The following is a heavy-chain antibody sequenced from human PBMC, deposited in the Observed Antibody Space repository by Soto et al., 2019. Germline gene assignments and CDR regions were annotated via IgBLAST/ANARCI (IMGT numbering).Heavy chain of an antibody. V-gene: IGHV3-30-3*01. J-gene: IGHJ4*02. D-gene: IGHD1-26*01. CDR3: ARDPLVGAPDYFDY. CDR1: GFTFSNYP. CDR2: ISYDATTK. Sequence: QVQLVESGGGVVQPGRSLRLSCAASGFTFSNYPLHWVRQAPGKGLEWVAVISYDATTKYYADSVKGRFTIYSDNSKNTLSLKMNSLRAEDTAVYYCARDPLVGAPDYFDYWGQGTLVTVSS.